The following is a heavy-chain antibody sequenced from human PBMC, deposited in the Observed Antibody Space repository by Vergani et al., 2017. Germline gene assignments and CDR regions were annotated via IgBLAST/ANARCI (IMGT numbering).Heavy chain of an antibody. Sequence: QVQLVESGGGVVQPGRSLRLSCAASGFTFTIYAMHWVRQAPGKGLEWVSFIRYDGSSEYYGDSVKGRFTISRDKSQNTVNLQMNSLRTEDTAVYFCANSVISGNVGVAYFGMDVWGRGTTVTVSS. J-gene: IGHJ6*01. CDR2: IRYDGSSE. V-gene: IGHV3-30*02. CDR3: ANSVISGNVGVAYFGMDV. D-gene: IGHD2/OR15-2a*01. CDR1: GFTFTIYA.